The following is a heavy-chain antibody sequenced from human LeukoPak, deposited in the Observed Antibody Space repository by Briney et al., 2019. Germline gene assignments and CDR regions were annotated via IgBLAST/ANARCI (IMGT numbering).Heavy chain of an antibody. CDR2: ISGSGSNT. V-gene: IGHV3-23*01. J-gene: IGHJ4*02. CDR1: VFTFNNYA. D-gene: IGHD2-2*02. Sequence: PGGSLRLSCAASVFTFNNYAMTWVRQAPGKGLEWVSAISGSGSNTYYADSVKGRFTISRDNSKNTLYLQMNTLRAGDTALYYCAKGCSTISCYTSEYWGQGTLVTVSS. CDR3: AKGCSTISCYTSEY.